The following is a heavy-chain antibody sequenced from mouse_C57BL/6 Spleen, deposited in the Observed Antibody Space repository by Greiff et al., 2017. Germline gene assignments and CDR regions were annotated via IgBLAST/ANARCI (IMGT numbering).Heavy chain of an antibody. V-gene: IGHV5-6*01. CDR3: ARHGDGTSYFDY. CDR2: ISSGGSYT. CDR1: GFTFSSYG. D-gene: IGHD4-1*01. Sequence: EVQLKESGGDLVKPGGSLKLSCAASGFTFSSYGMSWVRQTPDKRLEWVATISSGGSYTYYPDSVKGRFTISRDNAKNTLYLQMSSLKSEDTAMYYCARHGDGTSYFDYWGQGTTLTVSS. J-gene: IGHJ2*01.